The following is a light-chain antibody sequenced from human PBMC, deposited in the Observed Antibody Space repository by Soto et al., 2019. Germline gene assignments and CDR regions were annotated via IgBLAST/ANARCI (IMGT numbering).Light chain of an antibody. Sequence: EIVLTQSPGTLSLSPGERATLSCRASQSLSSSFLAWYQQKPGQAPRLLIYGASSRATGIPDRFSGSGSGTDFTLTISRLEPEDFAVYYCQRYGSSPWTFGQGTKVEIK. CDR2: GAS. V-gene: IGKV3-20*01. J-gene: IGKJ1*01. CDR1: QSLSSSF. CDR3: QRYGSSPWT.